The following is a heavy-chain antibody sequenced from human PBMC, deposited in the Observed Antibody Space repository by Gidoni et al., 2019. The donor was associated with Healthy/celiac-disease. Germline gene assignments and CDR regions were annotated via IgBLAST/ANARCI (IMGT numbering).Heavy chain of an antibody. V-gene: IGHV3-23*01. CDR3: AKVDVAALPEAAFDI. J-gene: IGHJ3*02. CDR2: ISGSGGST. Sequence: GGSLRLSCAALGFTFSSYAMSWVRQAPGKGLEWVSAISGSGGSTYYADSVKGRFPISRDNSKNTLYLQMNSLRAEDTAVYYCAKVDVAALPEAAFDIWGQGTMVTVSS. D-gene: IGHD6-6*01. CDR1: GFTFSSYA.